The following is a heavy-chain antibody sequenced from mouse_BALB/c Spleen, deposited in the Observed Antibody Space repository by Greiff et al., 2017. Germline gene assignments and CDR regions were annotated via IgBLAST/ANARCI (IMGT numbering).Heavy chain of an antibody. CDR1: GDSITSGY. CDR2: ISYSGST. V-gene: IGHV3-8*02. CDR3: ARWGITTASYYFDY. J-gene: IGHJ2*01. D-gene: IGHD1-2*01. Sequence: EVKLMESGPSLVKPSQTLSLTCSVTGDSITSGYWNWIRKFPGNKLEYMGYISYSGSTYYNPSLKSRISITRDTSKNQYYLQLNSVTTEDTATYYCARWGITTASYYFDYWGQGTTLTVSS.